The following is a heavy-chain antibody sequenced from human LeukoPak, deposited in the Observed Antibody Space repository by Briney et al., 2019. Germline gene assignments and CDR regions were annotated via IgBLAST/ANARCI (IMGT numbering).Heavy chain of an antibody. Sequence: GGSLRLSCAASGFTFSSYEMIWVRQAPGQGLEWVSYISSSGSTIYYADSVKGRFTISRDNAKNSLYLQMNSLRAEDTAVYYCARVRGRDILTGYDYWGQGTLVTVSS. CDR3: ARVRGRDILTGYDY. D-gene: IGHD3-9*01. J-gene: IGHJ4*02. CDR2: ISSSGSTI. V-gene: IGHV3-48*03. CDR1: GFTFSSYE.